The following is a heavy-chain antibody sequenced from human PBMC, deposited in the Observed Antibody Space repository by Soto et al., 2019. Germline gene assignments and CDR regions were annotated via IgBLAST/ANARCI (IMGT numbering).Heavy chain of an antibody. J-gene: IGHJ6*03. CDR2: INSDGSVS. D-gene: IGHD2-15*01. CDR3: ARGDCVGGTCYSLAGSFYYYMDV. V-gene: IGHV3-74*01. CDR1: GFTFGNYW. Sequence: EVQLVESGGGLVQPGGSLRLSCAASGFTFGNYWMYGVRQAPGKGLVWVSRINSDGSVSSYSDSVKGRLTISRDNVKNTLYLQMDSLRVEDTAVYYCARGDCVGGTCYSLAGSFYYYMDVWGKGTTVTVFS.